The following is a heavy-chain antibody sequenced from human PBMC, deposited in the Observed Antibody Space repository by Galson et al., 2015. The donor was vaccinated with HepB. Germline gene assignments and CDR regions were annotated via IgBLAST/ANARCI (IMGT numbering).Heavy chain of an antibody. D-gene: IGHD2/OR15-2a*01. J-gene: IGHJ4*02. Sequence: ALRLSCAASGFPFSSYGMHWVRQAPGKGLEWVAMISYDGSNIYYGDSVKGRFTISRDNSKNTLYLQMSSLRPEDTAVYYCAKKRAWSTWSPRVYWGPAPLVTVSS. V-gene: IGHV3-30*18. CDR2: ISYDGSNI. CDR1: GFPFSSYG. CDR3: AKKRAWSTWSPRVY.